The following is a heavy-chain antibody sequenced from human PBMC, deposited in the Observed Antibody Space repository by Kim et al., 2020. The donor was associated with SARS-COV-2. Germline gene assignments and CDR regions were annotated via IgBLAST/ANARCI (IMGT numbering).Heavy chain of an antibody. Sequence: SETLSLTCTVSGGSISSGGYYWIWIRQHPGKGLEWIGYIYYSGSTYYNPSLKSRVTISVDTSKNQFSLKLSSVTAADTAVYYCARGDTIFGVVINAFDIWGQGTMVTVSS. CDR3: ARGDTIFGVVINAFDI. V-gene: IGHV4-31*03. D-gene: IGHD3-3*01. CDR2: IYYSGST. J-gene: IGHJ3*02. CDR1: GGSISSGGYY.